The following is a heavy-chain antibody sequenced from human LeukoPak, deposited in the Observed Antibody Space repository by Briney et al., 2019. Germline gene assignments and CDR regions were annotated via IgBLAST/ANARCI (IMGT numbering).Heavy chain of an antibody. CDR1: GFIFSNYR. J-gene: IGHJ3*02. Sequence: GGSLRLSCAASGFIFSNYRMNWVRQAPGKGLEWVSSISSSSSHIYYADSVKGRFTISRDNAKNSLYLQMNSLRAEDTAVYYCARDRGSGSDKGFDIWGQGTMVTVSS. V-gene: IGHV3-21*01. D-gene: IGHD1-26*01. CDR2: ISSSSSHI. CDR3: ARDRGSGSDKGFDI.